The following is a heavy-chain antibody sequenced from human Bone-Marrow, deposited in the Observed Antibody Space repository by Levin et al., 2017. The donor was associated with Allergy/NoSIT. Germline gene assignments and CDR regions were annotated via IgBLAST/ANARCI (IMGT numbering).Heavy chain of an antibody. CDR2: IWYDGGNK. D-gene: IGHD3-10*01. CDR3: ARVESVGGGLYY. V-gene: IGHV3-33*01. Sequence: GGSLRLSCAASGFTFSSYGMHWVRQAPGKGLEWVAVIWYDGGNKYYAASVKGRFTISRDNSKNTLYLQMNSLRAEDTAVYYCARVESVGGGLYYWGQGTLVTVSS. CDR1: GFTFSSYG. J-gene: IGHJ4*02.